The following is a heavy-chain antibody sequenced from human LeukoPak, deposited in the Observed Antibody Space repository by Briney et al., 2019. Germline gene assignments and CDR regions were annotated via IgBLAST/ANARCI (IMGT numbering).Heavy chain of an antibody. CDR2: IYYSGSN. Sequence: SETLSLTCTVSGCSISSYYWSWIRQPPGKGLEWIGYIYYSGSNNYNPSLKSRVTISVDTSKNQFSLKLSSVTAADTAVYFCARVPIGELFDYWGQGTLVTVSS. J-gene: IGHJ4*02. CDR3: ARVPIGELFDY. CDR1: GCSISSYY. D-gene: IGHD3-10*01. V-gene: IGHV4-59*01.